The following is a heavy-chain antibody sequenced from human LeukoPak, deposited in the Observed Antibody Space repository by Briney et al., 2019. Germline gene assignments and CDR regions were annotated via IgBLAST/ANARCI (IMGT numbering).Heavy chain of an antibody. Sequence: SETLSLTCTVSGGSISSSSYYWGWIRQPPGKGLEWIGSIYYSGSTYYNPSLKSRVTISVDTSKNQFSLKLSSVTAADTAVYYCARRYYYDSSGYYQTYDYWGQGTLVTVSS. D-gene: IGHD3-22*01. V-gene: IGHV4-39*01. CDR3: ARRYYYDSSGYYQTYDY. J-gene: IGHJ4*02. CDR2: IYYSGST. CDR1: GGSISSSSYY.